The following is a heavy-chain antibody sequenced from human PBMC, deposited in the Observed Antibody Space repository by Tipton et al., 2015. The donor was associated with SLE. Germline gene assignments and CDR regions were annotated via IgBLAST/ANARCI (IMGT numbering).Heavy chain of an antibody. D-gene: IGHD5-12*01. CDR2: INPNSGGT. J-gene: IGHJ6*02. CDR3: ARGGYSGYDYYYYGMDV. CDR1: GYTFTGYY. V-gene: IGHV1-2*06. Sequence: QLVQSGAEVKKPGASVKVSCKASGYTFTGYYMHWVRRAPGQGLEWMGRINPNSGGTNYAQKFQGRVTMTRDTSISTAYMELSRLRSDDTAVYYCARGGYSGYDYYYYGMDVWGQGTTVTVSS.